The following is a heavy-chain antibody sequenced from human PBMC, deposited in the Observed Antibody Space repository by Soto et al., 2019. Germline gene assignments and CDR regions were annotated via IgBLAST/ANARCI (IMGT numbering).Heavy chain of an antibody. CDR3: ERNPPQFGGPAPGRYYYYGMDV. V-gene: IGHV3-30-3*01. CDR1: GFTFSSYA. CDR2: ISYDGSNK. Sequence: QVQLVESGGGVVQPGRSLRLSCAASGFTFSSYAMHWVRQAPGKGLEGVAVISYDGSNKYYADSVKGRFTISRDNSKNTLYLQINSLRAEDTAVYYCERNPPQFGGPAPGRYYYYGMDVWGQGTTVTVSS. J-gene: IGHJ6*02. D-gene: IGHD3-16*01.